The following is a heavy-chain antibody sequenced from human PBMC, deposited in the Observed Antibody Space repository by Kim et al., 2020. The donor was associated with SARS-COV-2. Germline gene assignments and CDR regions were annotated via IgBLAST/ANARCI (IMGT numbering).Heavy chain of an antibody. CDR3: ARLSEESDNPDY. V-gene: IGHV1-69*01. D-gene: IGHD1-20*01. J-gene: IGHJ4*02. Sequence: NDAPKFQGRVTITADESTSTAYMELSSLRSEDTAVYYCARLSEESDNPDYWGQGTLVTVSS.